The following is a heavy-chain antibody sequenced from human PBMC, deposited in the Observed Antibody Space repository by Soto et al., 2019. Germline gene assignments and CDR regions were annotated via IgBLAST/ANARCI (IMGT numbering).Heavy chain of an antibody. V-gene: IGHV1-8*01. J-gene: IGHJ6*02. CDR2: MNPNSGNT. Sequence: QVQLVQSGAEVKKPGASVKVSCKASGYTFTSYDINWVRQATGQGLEWMGWMNPNSGNTGYAQKFQGRVTMTRNTSISTAYMELSSRRSEDTAVYYCARWPDGYDYYGMDVWGQGTTVTVSS. CDR3: ARWPDGYDYYGMDV. CDR1: GYTFTSYD.